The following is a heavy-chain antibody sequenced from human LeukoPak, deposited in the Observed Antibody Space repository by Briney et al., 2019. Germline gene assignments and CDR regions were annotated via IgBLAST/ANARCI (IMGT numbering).Heavy chain of an antibody. J-gene: IGHJ6*02. CDR3: ARVNSYGYYYYYGMDV. Sequence: ASVKVSCKASGGTFSSYAISWVRQAPGQGLEWMGRIIPILGIANYAQKFQGRVTMTRDTSTSTVYMELSSLRSDDTAVYYCARVNSYGYYYYYGMDVWGQGTTVTVSS. V-gene: IGHV1-69*04. CDR1: GGTFSSYA. D-gene: IGHD5-18*01. CDR2: IIPILGIA.